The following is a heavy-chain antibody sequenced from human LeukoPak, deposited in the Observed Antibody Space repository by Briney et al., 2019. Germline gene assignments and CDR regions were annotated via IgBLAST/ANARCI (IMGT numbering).Heavy chain of an antibody. D-gene: IGHD5-12*01. V-gene: IGHV4-30-4*01. J-gene: IGHJ5*01. CDR1: GGSIRSGDYS. CDR3: VRHDGRGGATMGAFDS. CDR2: IYYSGSS. Sequence: PSQTLSLTCTVSGGSIRSGDYSWSWIRQPPGKGLEWIGYIYYSGSSYYNPSLDGRVTVSLDTSANQFSLQLNSVTAADTAVYYCVRHDGRGGATMGAFDSWGQGSLVTVSS.